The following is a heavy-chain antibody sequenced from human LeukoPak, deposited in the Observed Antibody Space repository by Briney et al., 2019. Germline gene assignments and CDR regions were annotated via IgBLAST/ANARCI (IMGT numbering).Heavy chain of an antibody. CDR1: GGSISSSSSAY. D-gene: IGHD5-18*01. J-gene: IGHJ4*02. CDR2: IYYSKNT. V-gene: IGHV4-39*01. CDR3: VSPRGFSYGYFDY. Sequence: SETLSLTCTVSGGSISSSSSAYWGWIRQPPGKGLEWIGSIYYSKNTYYNPSLKSRVTISADTSKNQFSLTLGTVSATDTAVYYCVSPRGFSYGYFDYWGQGTLVTVSS.